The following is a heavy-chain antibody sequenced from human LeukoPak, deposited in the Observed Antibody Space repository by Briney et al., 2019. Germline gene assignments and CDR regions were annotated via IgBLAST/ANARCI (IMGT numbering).Heavy chain of an antibody. Sequence: SETLSLTCAVYGGSFSGYYWSWIRQPPGKGLEWIGEINHSGSTNYNPSLKSRVTISVDTSKNQFSLKLSSVTAADTAVYYCASSDRDATDYYYGMDVWGQGTTVTVSS. V-gene: IGHV4-34*01. D-gene: IGHD2-15*01. CDR1: GGSFSGYY. CDR2: INHSGST. J-gene: IGHJ6*02. CDR3: ASSDRDATDYYYGMDV.